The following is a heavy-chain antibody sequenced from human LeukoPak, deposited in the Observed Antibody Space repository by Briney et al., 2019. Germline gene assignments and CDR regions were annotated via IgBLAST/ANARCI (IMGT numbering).Heavy chain of an antibody. CDR2: INHSGST. Sequence: SETLSLTCAVYGGSFSGYYWSWIRQPPGKGLEWIGEINHSGSTNYNPSLKSRVTISVDTSKNQFSLKLSSVTAADTAVYYCARGQSMIVFADGDAFDIWGQGTMVTVSS. D-gene: IGHD3-22*01. J-gene: IGHJ3*02. V-gene: IGHV4-34*01. CDR1: GGSFSGYY. CDR3: ARGQSMIVFADGDAFDI.